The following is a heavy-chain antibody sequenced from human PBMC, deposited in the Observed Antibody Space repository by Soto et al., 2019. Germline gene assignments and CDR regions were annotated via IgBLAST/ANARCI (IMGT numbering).Heavy chain of an antibody. CDR3: VHRRDGYNSALFDS. CDR1: GGTFSSYA. Sequence: QVQLVQSGAEVKKPGSSVKVSCKASGGTFSSYAFSWVRQAPGQGLEWMGGIIRIFHTPTYAQKFQGRVTITADESTSTAYMELISLTSYDTAVYYCVHRRDGYNSALFDSWGQGTLVTVSS. J-gene: IGHJ4*02. D-gene: IGHD5-12*01. CDR2: IIRIFHTP. V-gene: IGHV1-69*01.